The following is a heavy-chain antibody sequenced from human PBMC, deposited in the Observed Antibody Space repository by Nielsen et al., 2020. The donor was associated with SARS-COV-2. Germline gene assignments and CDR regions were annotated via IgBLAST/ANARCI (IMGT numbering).Heavy chain of an antibody. CDR3: AKDLMNDYGDYDPDY. J-gene: IGHJ4*02. CDR2: ISGSGGSA. V-gene: IGHV3-23*01. Sequence: GGSLRLSCAASGFTFSSYAMNWVRQAPGKGLEWVSAISGSGGSAYYADSVKGRFTISRDNSKNTLYLQMNSLRAEDTAVYYCAKDLMNDYGDYDPDYWGQGTLVTVSS. CDR1: GFTFSSYA. D-gene: IGHD4-17*01.